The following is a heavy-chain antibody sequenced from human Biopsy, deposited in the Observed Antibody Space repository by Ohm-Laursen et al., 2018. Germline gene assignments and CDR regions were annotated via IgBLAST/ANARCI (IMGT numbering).Heavy chain of an antibody. J-gene: IGHJ4*02. V-gene: IGHV1-8*01. Sequence: ASVKVSCQTSGYPFTFYEINWVRQATGHGLEWLGWKNPDRGNTSSAQKFHDRVTMTMNTSINTAYMELSSLRSEDTAVYYCARFDNGFDKWGQGTLVTVSS. CDR3: ARFDNGFDK. CDR2: KNPDRGNT. D-gene: IGHD2-8*01. CDR1: GYPFTFYE.